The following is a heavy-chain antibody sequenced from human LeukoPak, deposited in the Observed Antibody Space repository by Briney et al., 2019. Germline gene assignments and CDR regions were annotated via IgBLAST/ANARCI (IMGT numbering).Heavy chain of an antibody. CDR2: TSYDGSNK. D-gene: IGHD6-19*01. V-gene: IGHV3-30*18. Sequence: GGSLRLSCAASGFTFSSYGMHWVRQAPGKGLEGVAVTSYDGSNKYYADSVKGRFTISRDNSKNTLYLKMNSLRAEDTAVYYCAKLFSSPGIAVAGTEGDYWGQGTLVTVSS. J-gene: IGHJ4*02. CDR1: GFTFSSYG. CDR3: AKLFSSPGIAVAGTEGDY.